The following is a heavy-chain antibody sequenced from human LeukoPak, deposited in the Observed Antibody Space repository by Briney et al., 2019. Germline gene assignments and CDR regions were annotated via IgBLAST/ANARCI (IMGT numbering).Heavy chain of an antibody. Sequence: PGRSLRLSCAASGFTVSNNYMSWVRQAPGKGLEWVSSCSSSSSYIYYADSVKGRFTISRDNAKNSLYLQMNSLRAEDTAVYYCATGSSWYFEYWGQGTLVTVSS. V-gene: IGHV3-21*01. CDR2: CSSSSSYI. CDR1: GFTVSNNY. J-gene: IGHJ4*02. CDR3: ATGSSWYFEY. D-gene: IGHD6-13*01.